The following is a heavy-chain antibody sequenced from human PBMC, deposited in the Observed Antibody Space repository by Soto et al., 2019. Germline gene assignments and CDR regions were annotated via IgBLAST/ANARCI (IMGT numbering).Heavy chain of an antibody. CDR3: ARVVMATTMYYFDY. J-gene: IGHJ4*02. Sequence: SVKVSCKASGGTFSSYAISWVRQAPGQGLEWMGGIIPIFGTANYAQKFQGRVTITADESTSTAYMELSSLRSEDTAVYYCARVVMATTMYYFDYWGQGTPVTVSS. CDR2: IIPIFGTA. V-gene: IGHV1-69*13. D-gene: IGHD5-12*01. CDR1: GGTFSSYA.